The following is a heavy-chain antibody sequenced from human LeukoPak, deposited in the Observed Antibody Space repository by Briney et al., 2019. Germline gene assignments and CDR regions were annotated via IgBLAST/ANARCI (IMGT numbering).Heavy chain of an antibody. J-gene: IGHJ4*02. CDR2: IYHTGIT. Sequence: SETLSLTCAVSGYSISTNYYWGWLRQPPGKGLEWIGSIYHTGITYYNPSLKSRVTISVDRSKNQFSLKLSSVTAADTAVYYCXXVXMTTVTKDPYFDYWGQGNLVTVSS. V-gene: IGHV4-38-2*01. CDR3: XXVXMTTVTKDPYFDY. D-gene: IGHD4-17*01. CDR1: GYSISTNYY.